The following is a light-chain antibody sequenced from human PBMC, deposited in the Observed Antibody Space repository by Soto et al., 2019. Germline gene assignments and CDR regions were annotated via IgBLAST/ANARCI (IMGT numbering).Light chain of an antibody. CDR3: QPYNNWPLT. CDR2: DAS. J-gene: IGKJ4*01. V-gene: IGKV3-11*01. CDR1: QTVGRF. Sequence: DIVLTQSPATLSLSPGDRVTLSCRASQTVGRFLSWYQHSPGQGPRLLVYDASNRATGVPARFGGSGSGAEFTLTINSLQSEDFAVYYCQPYNNWPLTFGGGTKV.